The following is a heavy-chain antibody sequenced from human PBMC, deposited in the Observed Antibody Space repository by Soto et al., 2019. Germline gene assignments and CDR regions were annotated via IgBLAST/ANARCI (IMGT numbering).Heavy chain of an antibody. J-gene: IGHJ4*02. CDR2: IYTDGSRA. CDR1: GFTFSSYW. CDR3: ARGARNYYYFDY. Sequence: EVQLVESGGGLVQPGGSLRLSCAASGFTFSSYWMHWVRQVPGKGLVWVSRIYTDGSRADYADSVKGRFTISRDNAKNTVYLQVNSLGAEDTAVYYCARGARNYYYFDYLGQGTLVTVSS. D-gene: IGHD1-7*01. V-gene: IGHV3-74*01.